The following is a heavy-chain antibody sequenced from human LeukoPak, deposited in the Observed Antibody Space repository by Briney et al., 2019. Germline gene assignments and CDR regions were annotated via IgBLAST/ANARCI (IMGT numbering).Heavy chain of an antibody. CDR3: ARGFWGSYRYFDY. J-gene: IGHJ4*02. Sequence: PGGSLRLSCAASGFTFSSYSMNWVRQAPGKGLEWVSYISSSGSTIYYADSVKGRFTISRDNAKNSLYLQMNSLRAEDTAVYYCARGFWGSYRYFDYWGQGTLVTVSS. D-gene: IGHD3-16*02. CDR1: GFTFSSYS. V-gene: IGHV3-48*04. CDR2: ISSSGSTI.